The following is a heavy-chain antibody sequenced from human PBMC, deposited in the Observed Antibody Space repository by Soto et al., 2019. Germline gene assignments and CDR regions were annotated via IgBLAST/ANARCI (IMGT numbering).Heavy chain of an antibody. Sequence: PGGSLRLSCAASGFTFRSYSMNWVRQAPGKGLEWVSSISSSSGYIYYADSMKGRFTISRDNAKNSLYLQMSSLRAEDTAVYYCARDSETYCGGDCSARRNWFDSWGQGTLVTVSS. CDR2: ISSSSGYI. V-gene: IGHV3-21*01. D-gene: IGHD2-21*02. CDR1: GFTFRSYS. CDR3: ARDSETYCGGDCSARRNWFDS. J-gene: IGHJ5*01.